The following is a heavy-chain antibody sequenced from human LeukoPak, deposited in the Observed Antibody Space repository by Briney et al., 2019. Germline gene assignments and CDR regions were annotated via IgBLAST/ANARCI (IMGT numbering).Heavy chain of an antibody. CDR3: ARDPAKGAATYFDY. D-gene: IGHD2-15*01. CDR2: ISFDGAKI. V-gene: IGHV3-30*04. J-gene: IGHJ4*02. Sequence: PGRSLRLSCTASGFPFSNYAMNWVRQTPGKGLEGVALISFDGAKIYYADSVKGRFTISGDNSKNTLFLQMNSLTVEDTAVYYCARDPAKGAATYFDYWGQGTLVTVSS. CDR1: GFPFSNYA.